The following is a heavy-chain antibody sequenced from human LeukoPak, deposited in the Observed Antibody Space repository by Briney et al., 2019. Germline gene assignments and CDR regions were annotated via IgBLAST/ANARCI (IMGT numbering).Heavy chain of an antibody. V-gene: IGHV4-59*01. J-gene: IGHJ4*02. CDR2: IYYSGST. CDR1: GGSISSYY. CDR3: ARGVPAAHAFDY. D-gene: IGHD2-2*01. Sequence: SETLSLTCTVSGGSISSYYWSWIRQPPGKGLEWIGYIYYSGSTNYNPSLKSRVTISVDTSKNQFSLKLSSVTAADTAVYYCARGVPAAHAFDYWGQGTLVTASS.